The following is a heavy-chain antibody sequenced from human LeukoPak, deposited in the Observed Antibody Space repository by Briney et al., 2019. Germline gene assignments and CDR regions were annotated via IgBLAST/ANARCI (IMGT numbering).Heavy chain of an antibody. J-gene: IGHJ2*01. CDR1: GGSISSGSYY. D-gene: IGHD3-9*01. V-gene: IGHV4-61*02. CDR2: IHTSGST. CDR3: ARGLLYYDILTGYLGWYFDL. Sequence: ASQTLSLTCTVSGGSISSGSYYWRWIRQPAGKGLEWIGRIHTSGSTNYNPSLKSRVIMSVDTSKNQFSLKLSSVTAADTAVYYCARGLLYYDILTGYLGWYFDLWGRGTLVTVSS.